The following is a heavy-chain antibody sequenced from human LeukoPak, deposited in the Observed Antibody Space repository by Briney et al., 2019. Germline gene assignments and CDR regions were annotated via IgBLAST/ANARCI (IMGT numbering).Heavy chain of an antibody. CDR2: LYYRGSA. J-gene: IGHJ4*02. CDR1: GGSISSNYYY. V-gene: IGHV4-39*01. D-gene: IGHD6-19*01. Sequence: PSETQSLTCIVSGGSISSNYYYWAWIRQPPGEGLQWIGSLYYRGSAYYGPSLKGQVTISGDTSQNQFSLKLSSVTAADTAVYYCARHRRGTGWYFMAYWGQGALVTVSS. CDR3: ARHRRGTGWYFMAY.